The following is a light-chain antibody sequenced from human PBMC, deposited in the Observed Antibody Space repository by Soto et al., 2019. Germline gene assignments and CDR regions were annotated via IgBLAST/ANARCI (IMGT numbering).Light chain of an antibody. V-gene: IGKV1-5*03. Sequence: DIQMTQSPSTLSASVGDRVTITCRASQSISSWLAWYQQRPGKAPNLLIYKASRLESGVPSRFSGSGSETEFTLTISGLQPGDSATYYCQQYNSYSPTFGQGTKVDIK. CDR2: KAS. CDR3: QQYNSYSPT. J-gene: IGKJ1*01. CDR1: QSISSW.